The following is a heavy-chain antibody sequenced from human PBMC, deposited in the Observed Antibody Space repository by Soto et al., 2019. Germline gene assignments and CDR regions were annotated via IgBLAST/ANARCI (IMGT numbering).Heavy chain of an antibody. V-gene: IGHV4-39*07. D-gene: IGHD4-17*01. CDR3: ARDYGDYFDY. J-gene: IGHJ4*02. CDR2: IYYSGST. Sequence: SETLSLTCTVSGGSISSSSYYWCWIRHPPGKGLEWIGSIYYSGSTYYNPSLKSRVTISVDTSKNQFSLKLSSVTAADTAVYYCARDYGDYFDYWGQGTLVTVSS. CDR1: GGSISSSSYY.